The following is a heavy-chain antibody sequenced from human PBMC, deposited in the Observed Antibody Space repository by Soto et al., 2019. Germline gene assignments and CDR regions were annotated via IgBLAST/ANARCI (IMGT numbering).Heavy chain of an antibody. CDR2: INHSGGT. Sequence: QVQLQQWGAGLLKPSETLSLTCAVYGGSFSGYYWSWIRQPPGKGLEWIGEINHSGGTNYNPSLKSRVPISVDTSKNQFSLKLSSVTAADTAVYYCARVLGYCSSTSCLPRYYYYYGMDVWGQGTTVTVSS. CDR1: GGSFSGYY. J-gene: IGHJ6*02. D-gene: IGHD2-2*01. CDR3: ARVLGYCSSTSCLPRYYYYYGMDV. V-gene: IGHV4-34*01.